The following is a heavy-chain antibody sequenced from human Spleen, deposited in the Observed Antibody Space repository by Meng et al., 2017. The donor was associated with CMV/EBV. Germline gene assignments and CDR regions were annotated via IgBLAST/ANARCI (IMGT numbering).Heavy chain of an antibody. J-gene: IGHJ4*02. Sequence: GESLKISCAASGFTFSSYSMNWVRQAPGKGLEWVSSISSSSSYIYYADSVKGRFTISRDNAKNSLYLQMNSLRAEDTAVYYCARGHCTNGVCPPDYWGQGTLVTVSS. CDR3: ARGHCTNGVCPPDY. CDR1: GFTFSSYS. CDR2: ISSSSSYI. V-gene: IGHV3-21*01. D-gene: IGHD2-8*01.